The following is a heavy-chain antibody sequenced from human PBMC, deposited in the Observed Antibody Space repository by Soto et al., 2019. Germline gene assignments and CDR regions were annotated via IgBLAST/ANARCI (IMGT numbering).Heavy chain of an antibody. J-gene: IGHJ5*02. CDR1: GFTFSSYA. V-gene: IGHV3-23*01. D-gene: IGHD6-13*01. Sequence: PGESLKISCAASGFTFSSYAMSWVRQAPGKGLEWVSAISGSGGSTYYADSVKGRFTISRDNSKNTLYLQMNSLRAEDTAVYYCAKDTTQQLVSYNWFDPWGQGTLVTVSS. CDR2: ISGSGGST. CDR3: AKDTTQQLVSYNWFDP.